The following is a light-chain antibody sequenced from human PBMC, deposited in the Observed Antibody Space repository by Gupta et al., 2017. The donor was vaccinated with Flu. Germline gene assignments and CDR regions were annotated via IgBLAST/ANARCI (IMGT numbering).Light chain of an antibody. CDR1: HIGSKR. J-gene: IGLJ3*02. CDR2: DDS. CDR3: QVWDSSSDHQV. Sequence: SYVLTQPPSLSVAPGQTASITCGGSHIGSKRVHWYQQKPGQAPVLVVYDDSDRPSGIPERFSGSNSGTTATLNISRVEAGDEADYYCQVWDSSSDHQVFGGGTTLTVL. V-gene: IGLV3-21*02.